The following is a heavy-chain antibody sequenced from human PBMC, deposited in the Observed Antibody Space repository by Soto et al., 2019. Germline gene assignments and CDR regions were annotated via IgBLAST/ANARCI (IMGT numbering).Heavy chain of an antibody. Sequence: SETLSLTCTVSGGSISSGGYYWNWIRQHPGKGLEWIAYIYYTGTTYYNPSLKSRVTISIDRSNNQFSLMLSSVTAADTAAYYCARDLRLDSWGPGTLVTVS. D-gene: IGHD2-21*02. CDR3: ARDLRLDS. CDR2: IYYTGTT. CDR1: GGSISSGGYY. V-gene: IGHV4-31*03. J-gene: IGHJ4*02.